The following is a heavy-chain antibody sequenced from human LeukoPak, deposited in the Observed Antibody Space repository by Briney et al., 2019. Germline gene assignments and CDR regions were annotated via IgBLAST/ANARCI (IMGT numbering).Heavy chain of an antibody. V-gene: IGHV3-74*01. Sequence: GGSLRVSCAASGFTFGNSWVHWVRQALGKGLVWVSLINADGSTATYADSVKGRFTISRDNARNTLSLQMNSLTIEDTAVYYCVVVVEPPDSDGFDVWGQGTMITVSS. D-gene: IGHD1-14*01. CDR2: INADGSTA. CDR3: VVVVEPPDSDGFDV. J-gene: IGHJ3*01. CDR1: GFTFGNSW.